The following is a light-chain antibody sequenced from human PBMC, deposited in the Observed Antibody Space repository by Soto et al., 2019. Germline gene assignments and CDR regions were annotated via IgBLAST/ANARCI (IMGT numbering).Light chain of an antibody. V-gene: IGLV2-14*01. J-gene: IGLJ3*02. CDR1: SSDIGGYKY. Sequence: QSALTQPASVSGSLGQSITISCTGTSSDIGGYKYVSWYQQHPDKAPKLIIFEVSNRPSGVSDRFSGSNSGNTASLTISGLQAEDEADYYCTSYSRYRVLVFGGGT. CDR2: EVS. CDR3: TSYSRYRVLV.